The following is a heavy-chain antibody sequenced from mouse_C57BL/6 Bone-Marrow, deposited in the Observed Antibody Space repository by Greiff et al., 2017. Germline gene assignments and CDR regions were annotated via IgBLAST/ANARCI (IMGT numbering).Heavy chain of an antibody. Sequence: VQLQQSGPELVKPGASVKISCKASGYSFPSYYIPWVKQRPGQGLEWIGWIYPGSGNTKYNEKFKGKATLTADTSSSTAYMQLSSLTSEDSAVYYCARDYYGSWFAYWGQGTLVTVSA. CDR2: IYPGSGNT. V-gene: IGHV1-66*01. CDR3: ARDYYGSWFAY. D-gene: IGHD1-1*01. CDR1: GYSFPSYY. J-gene: IGHJ3*01.